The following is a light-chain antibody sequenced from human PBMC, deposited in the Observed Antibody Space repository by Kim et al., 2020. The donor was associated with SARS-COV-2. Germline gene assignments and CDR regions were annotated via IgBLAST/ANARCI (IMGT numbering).Light chain of an antibody. CDR3: GSYTTTNSCQVV. Sequence: QSALTQPASVSGLPGQSITISCTGTSSDVGGLNSVSWYQQHPGKAPKLIIFDVAKRPPGISDRFSGSKSGNTASLTISGLQSDDEATFYCGSYTTTNSCQVVFGGGTRLTVL. V-gene: IGLV2-14*03. CDR2: DVA. CDR1: SSDVGGLNS. J-gene: IGLJ3*02.